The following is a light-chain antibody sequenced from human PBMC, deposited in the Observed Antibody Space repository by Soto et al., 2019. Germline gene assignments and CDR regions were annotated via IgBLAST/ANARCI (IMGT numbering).Light chain of an antibody. V-gene: IGKV3-20*01. CDR3: QQYGTSPRT. Sequence: EIVLTQSPGTLSLSPGERATLSCRASQSGSSYLAWYQQQPGQAPRLVIYDASSRATGIPDRFSGSGSGTDFTLTISRLEPEDFAVYYCQQYGTSPRTFGQGTKVEIK. CDR1: QSGSSY. CDR2: DAS. J-gene: IGKJ1*01.